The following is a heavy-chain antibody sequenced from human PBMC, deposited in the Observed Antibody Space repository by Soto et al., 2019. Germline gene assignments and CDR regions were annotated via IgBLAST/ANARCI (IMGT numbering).Heavy chain of an antibody. D-gene: IGHD2-2*01. V-gene: IGHV6-1*01. CDR2: TYYRSKWYN. J-gene: IGHJ6*02. CDR1: GDSVSSNSAA. Sequence: PSQTLSLTCAISGDSVSSNSAAWNWIRQSPSRDLEWLGRTYYRSKWYNDYAVSVKSRITINPDTSKNQFSLQLNSVTPEDTAVYYCARVRDIVVVPAAIWAYYYYGMDVWGQGTTVTVSS. CDR3: ARVRDIVVVPAAIWAYYYYGMDV.